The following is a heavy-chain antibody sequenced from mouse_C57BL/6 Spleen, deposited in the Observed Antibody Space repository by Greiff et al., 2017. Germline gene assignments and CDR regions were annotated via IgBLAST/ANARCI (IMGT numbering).Heavy chain of an antibody. CDR2: IHPNSGST. Sequence: QVQLQQPGAELVKPGASVKLSCKASGYTFTSYWMHWVKQRPGQGLEWIGMIHPNSGSTNYNEKFKSKATLTVDKSSSTAYMQLSSLTSEDSAVYDCARLSYYYGSSYGFAYWGQGTLVTVSA. CDR1: GYTFTSYW. D-gene: IGHD1-1*01. J-gene: IGHJ3*01. CDR3: ARLSYYYGSSYGFAY. V-gene: IGHV1-64*01.